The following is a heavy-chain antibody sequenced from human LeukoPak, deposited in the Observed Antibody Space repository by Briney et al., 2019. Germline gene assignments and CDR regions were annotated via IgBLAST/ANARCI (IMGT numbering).Heavy chain of an antibody. J-gene: IGHJ4*02. V-gene: IGHV3-53*01. Sequence: GGSLRLSCAASGFTVSNNYMSWVHQAPGKKLEWVSDIYSDGTTFYADSVKGRFTISRDNSKNTLYLQMNSLRAEDTAVYHCARDSSGYWLDYWGQGTLVTVSS. D-gene: IGHD3-22*01. CDR3: ARDSSGYWLDY. CDR2: IYSDGTT. CDR1: GFTVSNNY.